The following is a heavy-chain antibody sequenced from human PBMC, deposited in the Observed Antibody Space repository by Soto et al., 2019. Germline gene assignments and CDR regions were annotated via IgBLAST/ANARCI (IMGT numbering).Heavy chain of an antibody. CDR2: IHYSGST. J-gene: IGHJ4*02. V-gene: IGHV4-61*01. CDR1: GGSVSSGSYY. D-gene: IGHD5-18*01. CDR3: ARALWEAAFDY. Sequence: PSETLSLTCTVSGGSVSSGSYYWSWIRQPPGKGLEWIGYIHYSGSTNYNPSLKSRVTISVDTSKNQFSLKLSSVTAADTAVYYCARALWEAAFDYWGQGTLVTVSS.